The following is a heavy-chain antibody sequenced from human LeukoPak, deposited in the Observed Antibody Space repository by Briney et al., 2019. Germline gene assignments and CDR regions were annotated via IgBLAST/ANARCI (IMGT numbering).Heavy chain of an antibody. CDR3: ARDSATSGDLAFDS. CDR2: IWYDGSEK. CDR1: GFTFSSYG. J-gene: IGHJ4*02. D-gene: IGHD3-10*01. V-gene: IGHV3-33*01. Sequence: PGGSLRLSYAASGFTFSSYGMHWVRQAPGKGLEWVAVIWYDGSEKYYADSVKGRFTIARDNSKNTLYLQMNSLRAEDTAVYYCARDSATSGDLAFDSWGQGTLVTVSS.